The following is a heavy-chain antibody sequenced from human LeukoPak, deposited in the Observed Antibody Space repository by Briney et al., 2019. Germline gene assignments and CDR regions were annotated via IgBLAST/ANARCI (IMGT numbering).Heavy chain of an antibody. CDR3: ARGDWLWLQAN. D-gene: IGHD3-9*01. Sequence: GGCLRLSCAASGFTFSDYYMSWIRQAPGKGLEWVSYISSSGSTIYYADSVKGRFTISGDNAKNSLYLQMNSLRAEDTAVYYCARGDWLWLQANWGQGTLVTVSS. V-gene: IGHV3-11*04. CDR2: ISSSGSTI. CDR1: GFTFSDYY. J-gene: IGHJ4*02.